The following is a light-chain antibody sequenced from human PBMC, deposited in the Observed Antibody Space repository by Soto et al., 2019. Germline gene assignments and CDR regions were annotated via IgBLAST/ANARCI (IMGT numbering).Light chain of an antibody. J-gene: IGKJ5*01. CDR3: QQHYSTPPKIT. CDR1: QSVLYSPNNKNY. CDR2: WAS. V-gene: IGKV4-1*01. Sequence: DIVMTQSPDSLAVSLGERATINCKSSQSVLYSPNNKNYLAWYQQKPGQPPRLLIYWASTRESGVPDRFSGSGSGTDFTLTISSLQAEDVAVYYCQQHYSTPPKITFGQGTRLEIK.